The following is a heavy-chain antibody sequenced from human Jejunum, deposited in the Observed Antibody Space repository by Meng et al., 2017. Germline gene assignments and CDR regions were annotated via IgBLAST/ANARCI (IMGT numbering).Heavy chain of an antibody. V-gene: IGHV3-23*01. J-gene: IGHJ4*02. Sequence: GGSLRLSCAASGFSFSIYAMNWVRQAPGKGREWVSTITNSGGTIYYADSVKGRFTISRDNSENMLYLQMNSLRAEDTAVYYCAKGGGYSYGFVDFWGQGTLVTVSS. CDR3: AKGGGYSYGFVDF. D-gene: IGHD5-18*01. CDR2: ITNSGGTI. CDR1: GFSFSIYA.